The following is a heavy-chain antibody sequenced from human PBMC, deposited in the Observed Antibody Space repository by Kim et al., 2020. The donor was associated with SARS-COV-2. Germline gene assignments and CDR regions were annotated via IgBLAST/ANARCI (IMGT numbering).Heavy chain of an antibody. CDR1: GFTFSSYD. CDR3: TRAGSGWYGGGFDP. CDR2: IGTVGDT. D-gene: IGHD6-19*01. J-gene: IGHJ5*02. V-gene: IGHV3-13*01. Sequence: GGSLRLSCAASGFTFSSYDMHWVRQRTGKGLEWVSTIGTVGDTNYPGSVKGRFTISRENAKNSLYLQMSSLRAGDTAVYYCTRAGSGWYGGGFDPWGQGT.